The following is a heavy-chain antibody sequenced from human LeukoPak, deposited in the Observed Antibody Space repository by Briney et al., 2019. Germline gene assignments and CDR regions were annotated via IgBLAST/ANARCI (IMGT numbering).Heavy chain of an antibody. V-gene: IGHV1-69*05. J-gene: IGHJ4*02. CDR2: IIPIFGTA. D-gene: IGHD3-22*01. CDR3: ARVPSYYYDSSGYVY. Sequence: GSSVKVSCKASGGTFSSYAISWVRQAPGQGLEWMGRIIPIFGTANYAQEFQGRVTITTDESTSTAYMELSSLRSEDTAVYYCARVPSYYYDSSGYVYWGQGTLVTVSS. CDR1: GGTFSSYA.